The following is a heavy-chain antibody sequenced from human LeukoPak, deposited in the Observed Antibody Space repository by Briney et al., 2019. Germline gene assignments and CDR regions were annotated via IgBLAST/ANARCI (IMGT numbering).Heavy chain of an antibody. J-gene: IGHJ5*02. V-gene: IGHV6-1*01. CDR3: ARADGDRDGYNFWFDP. D-gene: IGHD5-24*01. CDR2: TYYRSKWYN. Sequence: SQTLSLTYAISGDSVSRNSAAWNWIRQSPSRGLEWLGRTYYRSKWYNDYAVSAESRITINPDTSKNQFSLQLNSVTPEDTAVYYCARADGDRDGYNFWFDPWGQGTLVTVSS. CDR1: GDSVSRNSAA.